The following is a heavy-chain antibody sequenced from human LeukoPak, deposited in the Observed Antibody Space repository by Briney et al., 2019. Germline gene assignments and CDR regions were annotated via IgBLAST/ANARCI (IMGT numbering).Heavy chain of an antibody. J-gene: IGHJ4*02. CDR1: GFTISSYW. Sequence: GGSLRLSCAASGFTISSYWMSWVRQAPGKGLEWVANIKQDGSEKYYVDSVKGRFTISRDNAKNSLYLQMNSLRAEDTAVYYCARGWYYYDSSGYFYYWGQGTLVTVSS. CDR3: ARGWYYYDSSGYFYY. V-gene: IGHV3-7*01. D-gene: IGHD3-22*01. CDR2: IKQDGSEK.